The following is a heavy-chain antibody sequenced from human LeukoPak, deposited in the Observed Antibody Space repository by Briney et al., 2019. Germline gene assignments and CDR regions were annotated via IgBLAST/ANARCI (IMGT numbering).Heavy chain of an antibody. CDR2: IDDPGTM. V-gene: IGHV3-23*01. CDR3: AKDAISGNSRYDFYV. Sequence: PGGSLRLSRSASGLTFSSYAMHWVRQAPGKGLEWVSTIDDPGTMYHADSVKGRFTISRDDSKSTLFLQMNSLRADDTALYYCAKDAISGNSRYDFYVWGQGTMVIVSS. D-gene: IGHD1-7*01. CDR1: GLTFSSYA. J-gene: IGHJ3*01.